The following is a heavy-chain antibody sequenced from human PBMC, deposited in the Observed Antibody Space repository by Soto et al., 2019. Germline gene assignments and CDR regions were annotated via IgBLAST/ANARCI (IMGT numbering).Heavy chain of an antibody. CDR3: AREGEYCSGGSCTYFAY. J-gene: IGHJ4*02. Sequence: QVQLVESGGGVVQPGRSLRISCAASGFTFTNYAMYWVRQDPGKGLVWMGYVSYDGAHKFYADSVKGRFTISRDNSKNTLFLQMNSLRAEDTAVYYCAREGEYCSGGSCTYFAYWGQGTLVTVSS. D-gene: IGHD2-15*01. V-gene: IGHV3-30-3*01. CDR2: VSYDGAHK. CDR1: GFTFTNYA.